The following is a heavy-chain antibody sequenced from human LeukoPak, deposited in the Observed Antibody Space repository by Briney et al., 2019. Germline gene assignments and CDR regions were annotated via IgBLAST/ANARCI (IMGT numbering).Heavy chain of an antibody. J-gene: IGHJ4*02. V-gene: IGHV4-39*07. CDR1: GGSISSSSYY. Sequence: PSETLSLTCTVSGGSISSSSYYWGWIRQPPGKGLEWIGSVYYTGASYYNPSLKSRVTISIDTSKNHFSLNLTSVTAADTAVYYCARGRDSRGYQFMGFDSWGQGTLVTVSS. D-gene: IGHD3-22*01. CDR3: ARGRDSRGYQFMGFDS. CDR2: VYYTGAS.